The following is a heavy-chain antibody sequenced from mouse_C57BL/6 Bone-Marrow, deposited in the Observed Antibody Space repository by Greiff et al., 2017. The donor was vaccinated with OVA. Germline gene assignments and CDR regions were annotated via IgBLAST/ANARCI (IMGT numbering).Heavy chain of an antibody. CDR3: TGLYDGYYVGY. CDR2: IRLKSDNYAT. J-gene: IGHJ2*01. D-gene: IGHD2-3*01. V-gene: IGHV6-3*01. CDR1: GFTFSNYW. Sequence: EVKLMESGGGLVQPGGSMKLSCVASGFTFSNYWMNWVRQSPEKGLEWVAQIRLKSDNYATHYAVSVKGRFTISRDDSKSSVYLQMNNLRAEDTGIYYCTGLYDGYYVGYWGQGTTLTVSS.